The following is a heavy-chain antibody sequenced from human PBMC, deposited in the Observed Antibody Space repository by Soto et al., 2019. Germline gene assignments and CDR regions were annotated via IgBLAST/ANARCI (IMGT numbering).Heavy chain of an antibody. Sequence: QVQLVQSGGEVKKPGASVTISCKASGYTFINYHITWVRQAPGQGLEWMVWINTYNGMTDYAQRFQGRVTMTRDTSTSTAYMELRNLGSDDTAVYFCAKSPRGEMATDWGQGTLVTVSS. V-gene: IGHV1-18*01. CDR3: AKSPRGEMATD. J-gene: IGHJ4*02. D-gene: IGHD5-12*01. CDR2: INTYNGMT. CDR1: GYTFINYH.